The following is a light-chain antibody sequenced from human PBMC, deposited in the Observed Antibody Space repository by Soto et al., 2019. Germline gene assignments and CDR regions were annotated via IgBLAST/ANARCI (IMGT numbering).Light chain of an antibody. CDR1: QSVSSH. V-gene: IGKV3-15*01. J-gene: IGKJ1*01. CDR2: DAS. Sequence: EIVLTQSPATLFVSPGGGAILSCSASQSVSSHLACYNQKPGQGPRLLIYDASTRATGIPARFSGSGSGTEFTLTISSLQSEDFGAYYCQHYDVWPQTFGQGTKVDIK. CDR3: QHYDVWPQT.